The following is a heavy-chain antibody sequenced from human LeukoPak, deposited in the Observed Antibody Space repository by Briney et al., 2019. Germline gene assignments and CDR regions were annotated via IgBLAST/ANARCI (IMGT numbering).Heavy chain of an antibody. D-gene: IGHD2-15*01. CDR1: GFTFNSYE. V-gene: IGHV3-30*18. CDR3: AKGLGYCSGGSCRDATRGRLDY. Sequence: GGSLRLSCAASGFTFNSYEINWVRQAPGKGLEWVAVISYDGSNKYYADSVKGRFTISRDNSKNTLYLQMNSLRAEDTAVYYCAKGLGYCSGGSCRDATRGRLDYWGQGTLVTVSS. J-gene: IGHJ4*02. CDR2: ISYDGSNK.